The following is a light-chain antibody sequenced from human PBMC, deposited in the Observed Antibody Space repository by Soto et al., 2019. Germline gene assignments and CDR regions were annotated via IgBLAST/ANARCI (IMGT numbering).Light chain of an antibody. V-gene: IGKV1-39*01. J-gene: IGKJ1*01. CDR3: QQSYKIPPT. Sequence: DIQMTQSPVSLSASVGDRVTITCRASETISTFLNWYQQKPGKAPKVLIFAASSLQSGVPSRFSGSGSGTDFALTIIGLQPEDFATYYCQQSYKIPPTFGQGTKVEI. CDR2: AAS. CDR1: ETISTF.